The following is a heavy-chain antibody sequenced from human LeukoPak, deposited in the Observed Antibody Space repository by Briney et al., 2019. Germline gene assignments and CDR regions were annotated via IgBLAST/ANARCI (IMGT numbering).Heavy chain of an antibody. Sequence: GASVKVSCKASGYTFTGYYMHWVRQAPGQGLEWMGWINPNSGGTNYAQKFQGRVTMTRDTSISTAFMELSNLRSDDTAVYFCARSRSSYSASIDYWGQGTLVTVSS. CDR1: GYTFTGYY. CDR3: ARSRSSYSASIDY. CDR2: INPNSGGT. J-gene: IGHJ4*02. V-gene: IGHV1-2*02. D-gene: IGHD1-26*01.